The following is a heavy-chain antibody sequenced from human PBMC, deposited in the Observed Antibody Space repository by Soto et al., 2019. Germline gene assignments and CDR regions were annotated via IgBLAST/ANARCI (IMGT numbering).Heavy chain of an antibody. CDR2: ISGSGGST. CDR3: AKGIAFITMIVVPYYFDY. J-gene: IGHJ4*02. CDR1: GFTFSSYA. V-gene: IGHV3-23*01. Sequence: GGSLRLSCAASGFTFSSYAMSWVRLAPGKGLEWVSAISGSGGSTYYADSVKGRFTISRDNSKNTLYLQMNSLSAEDTAVYYCAKGIAFITMIVVPYYFDYWGQGTLVTVSS. D-gene: IGHD3-22*01.